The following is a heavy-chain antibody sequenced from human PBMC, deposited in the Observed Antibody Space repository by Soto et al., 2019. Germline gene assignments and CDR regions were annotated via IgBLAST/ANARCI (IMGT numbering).Heavy chain of an antibody. CDR1: GFTFSSYA. D-gene: IGHD1-26*01. V-gene: IGHV3-23*01. J-gene: IGHJ6*02. CDR3: AKDGKSFYYHGMDV. CDR2: ISGSGGST. Sequence: PGGSLRLSCAASGFTFSSYAMSWVRQAPGKGLEWVSAISGSGGSTYYADSVKGRFTISRDNSKNTLYLQMNSLRAEDTAVYYCAKDGKSFYYHGMDVWGQGTTVTVSS.